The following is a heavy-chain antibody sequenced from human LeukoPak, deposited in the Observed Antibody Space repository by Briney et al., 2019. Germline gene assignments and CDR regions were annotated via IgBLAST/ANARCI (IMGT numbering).Heavy chain of an antibody. CDR2: ISGDGGST. CDR1: GFTFDDYA. CDR3: AKDYSGYGGFDY. Sequence: PGGSLRLSCAASGFTFDDYAMHWVRQAPGKGLEWVSLISGDGGSTYYADSVKGRFTISRGNSKNSLYLQMNSLRTEDTALYYCAKDYSGYGGFDYWGQGALVTVSS. V-gene: IGHV3-43*02. D-gene: IGHD5-12*01. J-gene: IGHJ4*02.